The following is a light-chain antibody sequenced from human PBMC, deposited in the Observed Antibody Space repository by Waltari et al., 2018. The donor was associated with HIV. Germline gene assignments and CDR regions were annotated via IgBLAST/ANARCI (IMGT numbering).Light chain of an antibody. CDR2: RNN. CDR3: AAWDDSLNGPV. CDR1: GSNIGSNY. V-gene: IGLV1-44*01. J-gene: IGLJ2*01. Sequence: QSVLTQSPSASGTPGQRVTISCSGSGSNIGSNYVHWYQQVPGTAPKLRIYRNNRRPSGVPDRFSGSKSGASASLAISGLQSEDEADYYCAAWDDSLNGPVFGGGTRLTVL.